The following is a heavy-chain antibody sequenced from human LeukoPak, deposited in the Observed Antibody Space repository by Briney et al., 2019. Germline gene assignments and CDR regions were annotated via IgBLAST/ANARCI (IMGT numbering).Heavy chain of an antibody. D-gene: IGHD4-11*01. Sequence: SETLSLTCTVSGYSMSSGYYWGWIRQPPGKGLERIGSIYYSGSTSHSETTYYNPSLKSRVTISVDRSKNQFSLKLSSVTAADTAVYYCARDEGGEMTTVSTYHWFDPWGQGTLVTVSS. V-gene: IGHV4-38-2*02. CDR3: ARDEGGEMTTVSTYHWFDP. CDR2: IYYSGSTSHSETT. J-gene: IGHJ5*02. CDR1: GYSMSSGYY.